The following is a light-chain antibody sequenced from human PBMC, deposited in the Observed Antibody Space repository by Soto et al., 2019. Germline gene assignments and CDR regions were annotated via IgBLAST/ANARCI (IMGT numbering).Light chain of an antibody. Sequence: ETVLTQSPGTLSLSPGERATLSCRASQSVSSSYLAWYQQKPGQAPRLLIDGASTRATGIPARFSGTGSGTEFTLTISSLQSEDFAVYYCQQYTYWPLTFGGGTKVDIK. CDR1: QSVSSSY. J-gene: IGKJ4*01. V-gene: IGKV3-15*01. CDR3: QQYTYWPLT. CDR2: GAS.